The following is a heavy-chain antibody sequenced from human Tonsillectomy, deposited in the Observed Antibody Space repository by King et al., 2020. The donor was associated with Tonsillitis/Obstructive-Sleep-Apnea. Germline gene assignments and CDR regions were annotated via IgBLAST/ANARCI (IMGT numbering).Heavy chain of an antibody. V-gene: IGHV4-39*01. J-gene: IGHJ6*03. Sequence: QLQESGPGLVKASETLSLICTVSGDSISSSTYNWGWVRQPPGKGLEWIGSISYSGSTYYNPSLKSRVTISVDTPKHQFSLKLSSVTAADSAVYYCARQTEDFWRGFYPQDYYMDVGGKGTAVTVFS. CDR1: GDSISSSTYN. D-gene: IGHD3-3*01. CDR3: ARQTEDFWRGFYPQDYYMDV. CDR2: ISYSGST.